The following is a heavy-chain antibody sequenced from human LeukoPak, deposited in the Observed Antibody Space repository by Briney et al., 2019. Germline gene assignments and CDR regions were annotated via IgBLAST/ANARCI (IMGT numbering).Heavy chain of an antibody. J-gene: IGHJ4*02. Sequence: GPSLRLSCAASGFTFRSHGMHWVRQAPGKGLEWVAFIWYDGSNKYYTDSVKGRFTISRDNSKNTLYLQMNSLRAEDTAVYYCAGDRATSYFDYWGQGALVTISS. CDR3: AGDRATSYFDY. V-gene: IGHV3-33*01. CDR1: GFTFRSHG. CDR2: IWYDGSNK. D-gene: IGHD1-26*01.